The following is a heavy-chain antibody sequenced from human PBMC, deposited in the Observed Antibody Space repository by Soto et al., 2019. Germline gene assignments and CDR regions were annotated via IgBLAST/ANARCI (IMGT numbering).Heavy chain of an antibody. CDR3: ARGVVAMALYYGIDV. CDR1: GGSISSYY. J-gene: IGHJ6*02. CDR2: IFYSGST. Sequence: SETLSLTCTVSGGSISSYYWSWIRQPPGKGLEWIGYIFYSGSTTYNPSLKSRVTISVDTSKKQFSLKLSSVTAADTAVYYCARGVVAMALYYGIDVWGQGTTVTVSS. D-gene: IGHD5-18*01. V-gene: IGHV4-59*12.